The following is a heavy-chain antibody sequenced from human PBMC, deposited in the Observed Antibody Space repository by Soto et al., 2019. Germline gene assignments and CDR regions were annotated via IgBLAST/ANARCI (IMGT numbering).Heavy chain of an antibody. CDR3: AKDLWFGELYYFDY. CDR2: ISYDGINK. D-gene: IGHD3-10*01. CDR1: GFSFSSYG. J-gene: IGHJ4*02. V-gene: IGHV3-30*18. Sequence: QVQLVESGGGVVQPGRSLRLSFAASGFSFSSYGMHWVRQAPGKGLEWVAVISYDGINKYYADSVKGRFTISRDNSKNTLYLQMNSLRAEDTAVYYCAKDLWFGELYYFDYWGQGTLVTVSS.